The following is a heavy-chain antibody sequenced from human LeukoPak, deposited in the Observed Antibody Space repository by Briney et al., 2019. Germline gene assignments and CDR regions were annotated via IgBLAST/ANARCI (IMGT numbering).Heavy chain of an antibody. J-gene: IGHJ4*02. CDR3: AKGAVGKTESSGYPPHFDS. CDR2: VSATGYTT. D-gene: IGHD3-22*01. Sequence: PGGSLRLSCVVSGLTLNYGMSWVRQAPGKGLDWVSYVSATGYTTSYADSVKGRFTISRDNAKNTVFLQMKSLRAEDTAVYYCAKGAVGKTESSGYPPHFDSWGQGTLVTVSS. CDR1: GLTLNYG. V-gene: IGHV3-23*01.